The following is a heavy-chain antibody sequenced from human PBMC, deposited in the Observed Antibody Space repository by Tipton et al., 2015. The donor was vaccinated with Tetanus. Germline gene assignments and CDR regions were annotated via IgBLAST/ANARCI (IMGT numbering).Heavy chain of an antibody. CDR1: GNTFTNYG. CDR3: ARHRAGTFASWFDP. Sequence: QLVQSGAEVREPGASVKVSCKAFGNTFTNYGIHWVRQAPGQGLEWLGWINPDSGGTKYTQNFQGRVTMTRDTPTTTVYLELTSLKSDDTAVYYCARHRAGTFASWFDPWGQGTLVTVSS. D-gene: IGHD2/OR15-2a*01. J-gene: IGHJ5*02. V-gene: IGHV1-2*02. CDR2: INPDSGGT.